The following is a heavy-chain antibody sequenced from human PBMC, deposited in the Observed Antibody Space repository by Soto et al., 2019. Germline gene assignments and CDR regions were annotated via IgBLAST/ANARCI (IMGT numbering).Heavy chain of an antibody. V-gene: IGHV3-33*01. D-gene: IGHD2-15*01. CDR2: IWYDGSNK. J-gene: IGHJ4*02. CDR3: ARFRETLGSLTY. Sequence: QVQLVESGGGVVQPGRSLRLSCAASGFTFSSYGMHWVRQAPGKGLEWVAVIWYDGSNKYYADSVKGRFTISRDNSKNTLYLQMNSLRAEDTAVYYCARFRETLGSLTYWGQGTLVTVSS. CDR1: GFTFSSYG.